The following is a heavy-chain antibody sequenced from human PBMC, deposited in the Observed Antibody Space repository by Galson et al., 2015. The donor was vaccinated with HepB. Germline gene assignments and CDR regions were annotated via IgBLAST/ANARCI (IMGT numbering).Heavy chain of an antibody. J-gene: IGHJ4*02. V-gene: IGHV3-23*01. CDR2: ISGSGGST. Sequence: SLRLSCAASGFTFSSYAMSWVRQAPGKGLEWVSAISGSGGSTYYADSVKGRFTISRDNSKNTLYLQMNSLRAEDTAVYYCAKSAMLITMIVAANFDYRGQGTLVTVSS. CDR1: GFTFSSYA. D-gene: IGHD3-22*01. CDR3: AKSAMLITMIVAANFDY.